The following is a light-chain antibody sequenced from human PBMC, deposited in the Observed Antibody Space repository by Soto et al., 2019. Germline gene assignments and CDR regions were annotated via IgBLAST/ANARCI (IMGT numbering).Light chain of an antibody. CDR1: NIGSKS. Sequence: SYELTQPPSVSVAPGKTARITCGGNNIGSKSVHWYQQKPGQAPVLVIYYDSDRPSGIPERFSGSNSGNTATLTISRVEAGDERDYYCLLWDSSSVDLVLGGGTKLTVL. J-gene: IGLJ2*01. CDR2: YDS. V-gene: IGLV3-21*04. CDR3: LLWDSSSVDLV.